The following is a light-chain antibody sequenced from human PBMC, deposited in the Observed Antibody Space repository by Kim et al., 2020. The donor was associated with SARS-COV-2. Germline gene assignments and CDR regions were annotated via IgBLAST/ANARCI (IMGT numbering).Light chain of an antibody. Sequence: GQSITISCTGTSSDVGGYNYVTWYQQHPGKVPKLMIFDVNNRPSGVSNRFSGCKSGNAASLTISGLQAEDEADYYCSSYTSSHTVVFGGGTQLTVL. CDR3: SSYTSSHTVV. CDR2: DVN. V-gene: IGLV2-14*03. J-gene: IGLJ2*01. CDR1: SSDVGGYNY.